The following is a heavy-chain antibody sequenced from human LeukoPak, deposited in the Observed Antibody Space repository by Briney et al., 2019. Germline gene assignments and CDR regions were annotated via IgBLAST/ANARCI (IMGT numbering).Heavy chain of an antibody. D-gene: IGHD6-13*01. V-gene: IGHV4-34*01. CDR1: GGSFSGYY. Sequence: SETLSLTCAVYGGSFSGYYWSWIRQPPGKGLEWIGEINHSGTTNYNPSLKSRVTMSVDTSKNQFSLKLTSVTAADTAVYYCATQQQLNFDYWGQGTLVTVSS. CDR2: INHSGTT. J-gene: IGHJ4*02. CDR3: ATQQQLNFDY.